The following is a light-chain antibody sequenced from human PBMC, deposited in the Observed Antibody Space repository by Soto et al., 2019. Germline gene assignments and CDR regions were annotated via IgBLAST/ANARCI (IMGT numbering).Light chain of an antibody. Sequence: EIVFTQSPAALSLSPGERATLSCRASQSVSSYLAWYQQKPGQAPRLLIYDASNRATGIPARFSGSGSGTDFTLTISSLEPEDFAVYYCQQRSNWPLPFGGGSKA. CDR1: QSVSSY. CDR2: DAS. J-gene: IGKJ4*01. V-gene: IGKV3-11*01. CDR3: QQRSNWPLP.